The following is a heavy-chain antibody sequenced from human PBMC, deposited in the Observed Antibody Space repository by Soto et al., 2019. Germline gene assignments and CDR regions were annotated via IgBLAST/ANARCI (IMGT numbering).Heavy chain of an antibody. V-gene: IGHV3-11*06. Sequence: QVQLVESGGGLVKPGGSLRLSCAASGFTFSDYYMSWIRQAPGKGLEWVSYISSSSSYTNYADSVKGRFTISRDNAKNSLYLQMNSLRAEDTAVYYCAGRMTMVTSFDYWGQGTLVTVSS. CDR1: GFTFSDYY. D-gene: IGHD4-17*01. CDR3: AGRMTMVTSFDY. J-gene: IGHJ4*02. CDR2: ISSSSSYT.